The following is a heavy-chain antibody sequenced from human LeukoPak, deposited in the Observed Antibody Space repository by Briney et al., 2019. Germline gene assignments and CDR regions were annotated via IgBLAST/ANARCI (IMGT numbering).Heavy chain of an antibody. V-gene: IGHV1-2*06. J-gene: IGHJ4*02. CDR3: ARGSDSSSSWGIDY. Sequence: ASVKVSCKASGYTFTGYYMHWVRQAPGQGLEWMGRINPNSGGTNYAQKFQGRVTMTRDASISTAYMELSRLRSDDTAVYYCARGSDSSSSWGIDYWGQGTLVTVSS. D-gene: IGHD6-6*01. CDR2: INPNSGGT. CDR1: GYTFTGYY.